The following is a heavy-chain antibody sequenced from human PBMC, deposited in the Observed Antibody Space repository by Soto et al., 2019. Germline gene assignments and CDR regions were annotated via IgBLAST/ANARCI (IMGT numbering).Heavy chain of an antibody. V-gene: IGHV1-2*04. D-gene: IGHD4-17*01. CDR3: ARARDYAGRAFGIDV. Sequence: GASVKVSCKASGYTFTGYYMHWVRQAPGQGLGWMGWITPNSGGTTSAQKFQGWVTMTRAASISTAYMELSRLRSDDTAVYHCARARDYAGRAFGIDVWGQGTTVTVSS. J-gene: IGHJ6*01. CDR2: ITPNSGGT. CDR1: GYTFTGYY.